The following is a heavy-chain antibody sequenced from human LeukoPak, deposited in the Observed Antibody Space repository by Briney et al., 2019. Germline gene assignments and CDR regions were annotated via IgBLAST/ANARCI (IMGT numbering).Heavy chain of an antibody. Sequence: GGSLRLSCAASGFTFSTFTMNWVRQAPGKGLELVSSISPNSDYIYYAVSVKGRFTISRDNAKNSLYLQMNSLRAEDTAMYYCARDPIYSDNSGYWNDYWGQGTLVTVSS. CDR2: ISPNSDYI. CDR1: GFTFSTFT. D-gene: IGHD3-22*01. V-gene: IGHV3-21*01. J-gene: IGHJ4*02. CDR3: ARDPIYSDNSGYWNDY.